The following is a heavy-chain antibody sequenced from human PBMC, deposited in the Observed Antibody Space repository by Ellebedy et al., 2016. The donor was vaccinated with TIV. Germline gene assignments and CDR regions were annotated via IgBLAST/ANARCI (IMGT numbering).Heavy chain of an antibody. V-gene: IGHV1-18*01. D-gene: IGHD3-10*01. CDR1: GYTFTSYG. Sequence: ASVKVSCKASGYTFTSYGISWVRQAPGQGLEWMGWISAYNGNTNYAQKLQDRVTMTADTSTNTAYMELRSLRSDDTAVYYCARGYYGSGSYYLADYWGQGTLVTVSS. CDR2: ISAYNGNT. J-gene: IGHJ4*02. CDR3: ARGYYGSGSYYLADY.